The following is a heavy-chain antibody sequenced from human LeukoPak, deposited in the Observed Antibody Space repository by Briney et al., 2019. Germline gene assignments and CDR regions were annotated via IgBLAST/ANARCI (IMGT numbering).Heavy chain of an antibody. V-gene: IGHV3-48*03. CDR1: GFTFRSYE. Sequence: PGGSLRLSCAASGFTFRSYEMNWDRQAPGKGLEWVSYISSSGSTIYYADSVKGRFTISRDNAKNSLYLQMNSLRAEDTAVYYCGKDPDYGDDYWGQGTLVTVSS. CDR3: GKDPDYGDDY. D-gene: IGHD4-17*01. CDR2: ISSSGSTI. J-gene: IGHJ4*02.